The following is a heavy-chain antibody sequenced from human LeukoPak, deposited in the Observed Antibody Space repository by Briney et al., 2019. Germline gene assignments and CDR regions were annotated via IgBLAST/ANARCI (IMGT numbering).Heavy chain of an antibody. J-gene: IGHJ3*02. CDR2: ISVGNDNT. CDR1: GYTFTTYP. V-gene: IGHV1-3*01. D-gene: IGHD3-10*01. CDR3: ARGLVWFGELWGAFDI. Sequence: ASVKVSCKASGYTFTTYPMHWVRQAPGQRLEWMGWISVGNDNTKYSQKFQGRVTITRDTSASIAYMELSSLASEDTAVYYCARGLVWFGELWGAFDIWGQGTMVTVSS.